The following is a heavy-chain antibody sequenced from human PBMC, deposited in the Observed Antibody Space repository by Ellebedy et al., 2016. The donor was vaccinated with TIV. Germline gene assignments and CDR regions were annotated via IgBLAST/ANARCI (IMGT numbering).Heavy chain of an antibody. CDR1: GFSTSSHR. J-gene: IGHJ3*02. Sequence: PGGSLRLSCAASGFSTSSHRMHWVRQAAGRGLVWVSHISSDGSDTSYADSVKGRFIISRDKAENTLDLQMPSLRAEGTALYYCARQSGGHGFDIWGQGTMVTVSP. CDR2: ISSDGSDT. CDR3: ARQSGGHGFDI. V-gene: IGHV3-74*01.